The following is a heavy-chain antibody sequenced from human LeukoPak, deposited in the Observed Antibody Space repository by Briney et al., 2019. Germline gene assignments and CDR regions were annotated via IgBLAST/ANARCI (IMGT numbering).Heavy chain of an antibody. CDR2: IKSKTDGGTP. Sequence: GGSLRLSGAASGFTFSNALMSWVRQAPGKGLEWVGRIKSKTDGGTPDYAAPVKGRFTISRDDSKNTLYLQMNSLKTEDTAVYYCTGVSRSSWYDYWGQGTLVTVSS. J-gene: IGHJ4*02. D-gene: IGHD6-13*01. CDR1: GFTFSNAL. CDR3: TGVSRSSWYDY. V-gene: IGHV3-15*01.